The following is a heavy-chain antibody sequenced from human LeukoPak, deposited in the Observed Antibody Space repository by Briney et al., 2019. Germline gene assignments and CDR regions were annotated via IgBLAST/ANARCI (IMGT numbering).Heavy chain of an antibody. D-gene: IGHD1-26*01. CDR3: ARELREHGVFDI. J-gene: IGHJ3*02. Sequence: GGSLRLSCAASGFTVSSNYMSWVRQAPGKGLEWVSEINSDGSTYYAASVKGRFSISRDNSKNTVYLQMNSLRAEDTAVYYCARELREHGVFDIWGQGTMVTVSS. CDR1: GFTVSSNY. CDR2: INSDGST. V-gene: IGHV3-53*01.